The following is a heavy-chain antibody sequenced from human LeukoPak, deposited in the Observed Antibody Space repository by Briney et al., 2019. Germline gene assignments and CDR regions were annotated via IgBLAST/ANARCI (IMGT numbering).Heavy chain of an antibody. J-gene: IGHJ5*02. CDR1: GVSISSYY. D-gene: IGHD2-21*01. V-gene: IGHV4-59*08. Sequence: SETLSLTCTVSGVSISSYYWSWIRQPPGKGLEWIGYIDNSGSTNYNPSLKSRVTISVDTSKNQFSLKLSSVTAADTAVYYCARLFEPPKNWFDPWGQGTLVTVSS. CDR2: IDNSGST. CDR3: ARLFEPPKNWFDP.